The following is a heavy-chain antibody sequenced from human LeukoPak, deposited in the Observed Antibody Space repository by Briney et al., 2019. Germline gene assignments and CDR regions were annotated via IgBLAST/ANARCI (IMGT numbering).Heavy chain of an antibody. V-gene: IGHV4-34*01. CDR2: INHSGST. J-gene: IGHJ4*02. D-gene: IGHD3-22*01. CDR1: GGSFSGYS. CDR3: ARVYTRSRITMIGMLDY. Sequence: SETLSLTCAVYGGSFSGYSWSWIRQPPGKGLEWVGDINHSGSTNYYASLERRLTITVDASKNQFSLQLSSVTAADTAVYYCARVYTRSRITMIGMLDYWGQGTLVTVSS.